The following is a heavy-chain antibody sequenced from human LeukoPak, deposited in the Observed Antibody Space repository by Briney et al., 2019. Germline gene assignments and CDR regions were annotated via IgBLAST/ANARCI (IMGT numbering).Heavy chain of an antibody. CDR1: RVSLSSSNW. Sequence: SWTMSLTFPVSRVSLSSSNWWGWVRPAPGKGVEGIGEIYHSGSTNYNPSLKSRVTISVDTSKNQFSLKLSSVTAADTAVYYCARLDGVGDSSVRDYWGQGTLVTVSS. CDR2: IYHSGST. J-gene: IGHJ4*02. CDR3: ARLDGVGDSSVRDY. V-gene: IGHV4-4*02. D-gene: IGHD3-22*01.